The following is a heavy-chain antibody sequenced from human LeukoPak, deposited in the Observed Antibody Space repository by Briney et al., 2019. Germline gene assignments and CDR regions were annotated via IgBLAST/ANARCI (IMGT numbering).Heavy chain of an antibody. CDR3: AKDITLRYFDY. D-gene: IGHD1-14*01. V-gene: IGHV3-23*01. CDR1: GFTFRSYV. J-gene: IGHJ4*02. CDR2: ISGSGNST. Sequence: GGSLRLSCAASGFTFRSYVMSWVRQAPGKGLEWVSSISGSGNSTFYADSVKGRFTISRDNSKNTLSLQMNSLRAEDTAVYYCAKDITLRYFDYWGQGTLVTVSS.